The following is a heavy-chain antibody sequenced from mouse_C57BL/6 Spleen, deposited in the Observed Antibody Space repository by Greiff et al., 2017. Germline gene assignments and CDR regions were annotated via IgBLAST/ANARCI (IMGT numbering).Heavy chain of an antibody. CDR1: GFTFSDYY. CDR3: ARHSRWLLLDY. V-gene: IGHV5-12*01. Sequence: EVKLMESGGGLVQPGGSLKLSCAASGFTFSDYYMYWVRQTPEKRLEWVAYISNGGGSTYYPDTVKGRFTISRDNAKNTLYLQMSRRKSEDTAMYYCARHSRWLLLDYWGQGTTLTVSS. J-gene: IGHJ2*01. D-gene: IGHD2-3*01. CDR2: ISNGGGST.